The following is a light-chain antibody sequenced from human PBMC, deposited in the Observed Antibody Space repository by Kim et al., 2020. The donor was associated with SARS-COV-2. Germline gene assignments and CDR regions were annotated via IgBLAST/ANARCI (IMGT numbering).Light chain of an antibody. V-gene: IGLV2-14*01. J-gene: IGLJ1*01. CDR3: RSYTSSSTYF. CDR1: SSDVGGYNY. CDR2: DVS. Sequence: QSALTQPASVSGAPGQSITISCTGTSSDVGGYNYVPWYQQHPGKAPKLMIYDVSKRPSGVSNRFSGSKSGNTASLTISGLQAEDEADYYCRSYTSSSTYFFGTGTKVTVL.